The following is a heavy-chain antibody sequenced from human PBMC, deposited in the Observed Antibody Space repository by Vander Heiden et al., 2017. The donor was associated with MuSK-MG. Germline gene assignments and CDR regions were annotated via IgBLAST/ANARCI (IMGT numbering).Heavy chain of an antibody. J-gene: IGHJ4*02. D-gene: IGHD3-3*01. Sequence: QVQLVQSGAEVKKPGSSVKVSCKASGGTFSSYAISWVRQAPGQGLEWMGGIIPIFGTANYAQKVQGRVTITADKSTSTAYMELSSMRSEDTAVYYCAGGVGSLEWLLPDYWGQGTLVTVSS. V-gene: IGHV1-69*06. CDR1: GGTFSSYA. CDR3: AGGVGSLEWLLPDY. CDR2: IIPIFGTA.